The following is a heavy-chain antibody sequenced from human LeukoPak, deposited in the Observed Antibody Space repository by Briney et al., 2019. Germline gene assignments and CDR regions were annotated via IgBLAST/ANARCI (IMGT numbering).Heavy chain of an antibody. CDR3: ARDHSDGRYCSGGTCYSGDY. V-gene: IGHV1-18*01. CDR2: ISTYTGDT. Sequence: ASVKVSCKSSGYTFTNYGVSWVRQAPGQGLEWVGWISTYTGDTNYAQRLQGRVTITTDTSTTTTYMELRSLRSDDTAVYYCARDHSDGRYCSGGTCYSGDYWGQGTLASVSS. J-gene: IGHJ4*02. D-gene: IGHD2-15*01. CDR1: GYTFTNYG.